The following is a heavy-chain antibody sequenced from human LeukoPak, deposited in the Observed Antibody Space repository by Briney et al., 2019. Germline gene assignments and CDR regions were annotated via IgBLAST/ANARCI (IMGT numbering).Heavy chain of an antibody. J-gene: IGHJ4*02. CDR2: ISWNSGSI. Sequence: PGGSLRLSCAASGFTFDDYAMHWVRQAPGKGLEWVSGISWNSGSIGYADSVKGRFTISRDNAKNSLYLQMNSLRAEDTAVYYCARESSSSWFYWGQGTLVTVSS. CDR1: GFTFDDYA. CDR3: ARESSSSWFY. V-gene: IGHV3-9*01. D-gene: IGHD6-13*01.